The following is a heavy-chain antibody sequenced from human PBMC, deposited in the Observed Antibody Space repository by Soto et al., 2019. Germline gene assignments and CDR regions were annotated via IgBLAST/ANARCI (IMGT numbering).Heavy chain of an antibody. J-gene: IGHJ6*02. Sequence: QVQLVESGGGVVQPGTSLRLSCAASGFTFSNYGMHWVRQTPGKGLARVALILYDGSNKYYADSVKGRFTISRDNSKNTLYLQVSSLRAEDTAVYYCAKSRDAYNFYFYYGMDVWGQGTSVTVSS. V-gene: IGHV3-30*18. CDR1: GFTFSNYG. CDR2: ILYDGSNK. D-gene: IGHD1-1*01. CDR3: AKSRDAYNFYFYYGMDV.